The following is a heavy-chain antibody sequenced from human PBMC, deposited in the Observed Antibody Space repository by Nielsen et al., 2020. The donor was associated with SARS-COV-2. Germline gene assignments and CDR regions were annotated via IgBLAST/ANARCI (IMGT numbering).Heavy chain of an antibody. CDR3: ARHGSHITIFGVVGSNWFDP. V-gene: IGHV4-39*01. J-gene: IGHJ5*02. CDR2: IYYSGST. D-gene: IGHD3-3*01. Sequence: SETLSLTCTVSGGSISSGSYYWGWIRQPPGKGLEWIGSIYYSGSTYYNPSLKSRVTISVDTSKNQFSLKLSSVTAADTAVYYCARHGSHITIFGVVGSNWFDPWGQGTLVTVSS. CDR1: GGSISSGSYY.